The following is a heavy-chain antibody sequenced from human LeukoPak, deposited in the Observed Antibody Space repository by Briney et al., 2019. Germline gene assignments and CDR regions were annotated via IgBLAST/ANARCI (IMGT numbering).Heavy chain of an antibody. J-gene: IGHJ4*02. Sequence: GGSLRLSCAASGLIFSNYGMHWVRQAPGKGLEWVTFIQYDGSSIYYADSVTGRFTISRDNSKNTVYLQMNSLRPEDTAVYYCVEEAGAVAGRFDHWGQGTLVTVSS. D-gene: IGHD6-19*01. V-gene: IGHV3-30*02. CDR3: VEEAGAVAGRFDH. CDR2: IQYDGSSI. CDR1: GLIFSNYG.